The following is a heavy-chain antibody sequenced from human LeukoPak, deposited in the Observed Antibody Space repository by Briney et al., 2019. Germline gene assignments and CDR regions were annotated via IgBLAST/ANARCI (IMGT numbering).Heavy chain of an antibody. D-gene: IGHD2-21*02. J-gene: IGHJ5*02. Sequence: GGSLTLSCAASGFQFSTYWMHWVRQAPGKGLEWVALIRYDGSDKYYADSVKGRFTISRDNFKSTLYLQMNSLRADDTALYYCARGSGSSSATACDPWGQGTLVTVSS. V-gene: IGHV3-33*01. CDR3: ARGSGSSSATACDP. CDR1: GFQFSTYW. CDR2: IRYDGSDK.